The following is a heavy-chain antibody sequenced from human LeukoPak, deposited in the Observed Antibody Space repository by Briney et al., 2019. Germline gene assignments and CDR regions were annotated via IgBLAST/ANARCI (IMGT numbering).Heavy chain of an antibody. CDR2: INPNSGGT. V-gene: IGHV1-2*02. Sequence: ASVKVSCKASGYTFTGYYMHWVRQAPGQGLEWMGWINPNSGGTNYAQKFQGRVTMTRDTSISTAYMELSRLRSDDTAVYYCARVRITMVRGVFDYWGQGTLVTVSS. CDR1: GYTFTGYY. CDR3: ARVRITMVRGVFDY. J-gene: IGHJ4*02. D-gene: IGHD3-10*01.